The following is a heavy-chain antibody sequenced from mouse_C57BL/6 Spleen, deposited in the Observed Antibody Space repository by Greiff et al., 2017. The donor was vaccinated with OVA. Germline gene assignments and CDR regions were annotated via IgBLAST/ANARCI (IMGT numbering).Heavy chain of an antibody. CDR2: IYPRSGNT. CDR3: ARNAPDGYYDY. V-gene: IGHV1-81*01. Sequence: QVQLKQSGAELARPGASVKLSCKASGYTFTSYGISWVKQRTGQGLEWIGEIYPRSGNTYYNEKFKGKATLTADKSSSTAYMELRSLTSEDSAVYFCARNAPDGYYDYWGQGTTLTVSS. J-gene: IGHJ2*01. D-gene: IGHD2-3*01. CDR1: GYTFTSYG.